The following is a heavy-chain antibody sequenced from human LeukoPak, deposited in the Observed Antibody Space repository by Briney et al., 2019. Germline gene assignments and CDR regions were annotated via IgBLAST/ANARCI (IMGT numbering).Heavy chain of an antibody. D-gene: IGHD1-7*01. Sequence: GGSLRLSCAASGFTFNDYWMTWVRQAPGKGLEWVAQIKQDGSERYYGDSVKGRFTISRDNAKNLVYLQMNSLGAEDTALYYCARDRNYDFRFDSWGQGTLVTVSS. J-gene: IGHJ4*02. CDR1: GFTFNDYW. CDR2: IKQDGSER. V-gene: IGHV3-7*01. CDR3: ARDRNYDFRFDS.